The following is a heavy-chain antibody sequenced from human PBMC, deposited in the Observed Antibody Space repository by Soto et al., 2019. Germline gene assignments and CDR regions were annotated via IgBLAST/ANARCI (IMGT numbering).Heavy chain of an antibody. J-gene: IGHJ5*02. V-gene: IGHV1-69*06. CDR1: GGTFSSYS. Sequence: SVKVSCEASGGTFSSYSISWVRQAPGQGLEWMGGIIPIFGTANYAQKFQGRVTITADKSTSTAYMELSSLRSEDTAVYYCAKIGYCSGGSCYSNWFDPWGHGTLVTVSS. CDR3: AKIGYCSGGSCYSNWFDP. CDR2: IIPIFGTA. D-gene: IGHD2-15*01.